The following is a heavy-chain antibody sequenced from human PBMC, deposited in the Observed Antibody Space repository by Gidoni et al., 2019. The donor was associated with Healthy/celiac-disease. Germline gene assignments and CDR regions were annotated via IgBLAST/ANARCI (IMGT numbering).Heavy chain of an antibody. J-gene: IGHJ4*02. CDR3: ARDLSALYDYSNFFDY. D-gene: IGHD4-4*01. Sequence: QVQLVESGGGVVQPGRSLRLSCAASGFTFSSYGMHWVRQAPGKGLEWVAVIWYDGSNKYYADSGKGRFTISRDNSKNTLYLQMNSLRAEDTAVYYCARDLSALYDYSNFFDYWGQGTLVTVSS. CDR1: GFTFSSYG. CDR2: IWYDGSNK. V-gene: IGHV3-33*01.